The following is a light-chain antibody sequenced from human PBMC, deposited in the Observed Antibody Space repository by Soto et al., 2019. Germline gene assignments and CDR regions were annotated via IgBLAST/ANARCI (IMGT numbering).Light chain of an antibody. CDR2: DAS. CDR3: QQRSNWPST. Sequence: IVLTQSPATLSLSPGERATRSCRASQSVSSYLAWYQQKPGQAPRLLIYDASNRATGIPARFSGSGSGTDFTLTISSLEPEDFAVYYCQQRSNWPSTFGQGTRLEIK. J-gene: IGKJ5*01. CDR1: QSVSSY. V-gene: IGKV3-11*01.